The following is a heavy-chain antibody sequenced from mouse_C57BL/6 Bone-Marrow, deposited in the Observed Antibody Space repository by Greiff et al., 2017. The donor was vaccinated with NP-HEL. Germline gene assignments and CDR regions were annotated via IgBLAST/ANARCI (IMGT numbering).Heavy chain of an antibody. D-gene: IGHD2-4*01. CDR3: ARKYYDYDGDYYAMDY. CDR1: GYAFSSSW. CDR2: IYPGDGDT. V-gene: IGHV1-82*01. Sequence: VKLQQSGPELVKPGASVKISCKASGYAFSSSWMNWVKQRPGKGLEWIGRIYPGDGDTNYNGKFKGKATLTADKSSSTAYMQLSSLTSEDSAVYFCARKYYDYDGDYYAMDYWGQGTSVTVSS. J-gene: IGHJ4*01.